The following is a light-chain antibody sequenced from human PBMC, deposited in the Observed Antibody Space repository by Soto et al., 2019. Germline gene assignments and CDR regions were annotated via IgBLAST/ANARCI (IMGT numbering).Light chain of an antibody. CDR3: CSYAGSYTLYV. CDR2: DVS. Sequence: QSALAQPRSVSGSPGQSVTISCTGTSSDVGGYNYVSWYQQHPGKAPKLMIYDVSKRPSGVPDRFSGSKSGNTASLTISGLYAEDEADYYCCSYAGSYTLYVFGTGTKVTVL. J-gene: IGLJ1*01. CDR1: SSDVGGYNY. V-gene: IGLV2-11*01.